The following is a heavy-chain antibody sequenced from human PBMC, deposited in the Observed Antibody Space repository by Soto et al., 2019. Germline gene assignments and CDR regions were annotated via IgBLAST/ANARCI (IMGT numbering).Heavy chain of an antibody. D-gene: IGHD3-10*01. CDR3: ARAHGSGWGAFDI. CDR2: IYHSGST. V-gene: IGHV4-30-2*01. Sequence: QLQLQESGSGLVKPSQTLSLTCAVSGGSISSGGYSWSWIRQPPGKGLEWIGYIYHSGSTYYNPSRKSRVAISVDRSKNQCSLKLSSVTAADTAVYYCARAHGSGWGAFDIWGQGTMVTVSS. CDR1: GGSISSGGYS. J-gene: IGHJ3*02.